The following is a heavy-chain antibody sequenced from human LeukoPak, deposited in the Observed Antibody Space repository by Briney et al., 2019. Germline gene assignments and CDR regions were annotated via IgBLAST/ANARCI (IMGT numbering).Heavy chain of an antibody. V-gene: IGHV3-53*01. CDR2: IYSGGST. D-gene: IGHD3-22*01. Sequence: GGSLRLSCAASKFNISYNYMSWVRQAPGKGLEWVSVIYSGGSTYYADSVKGRFTISRDNSKNMLYLQMNSLRAEDTAVYYCARDYYDSSGYSTRAFDIWGQGTMVAVSS. CDR3: ARDYYDSSGYSTRAFDI. J-gene: IGHJ3*02. CDR1: KFNISYNY.